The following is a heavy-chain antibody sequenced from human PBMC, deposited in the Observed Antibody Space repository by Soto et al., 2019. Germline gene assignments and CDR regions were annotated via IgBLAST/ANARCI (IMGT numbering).Heavy chain of an antibody. CDR3: GRGGGVDYVWGSYRSNDAFDI. CDR1: GFTFSSYD. V-gene: IGHV3-13*01. J-gene: IGHJ3*02. Sequence: EVQLVESGGGLVQPGGSLRLSCAASGFTFSSYDMHWVRQATGKGLEWVSAIGTAGDTYYPGSVKGRFTISRENAKNSVYLEMNSVRAGDTGVYLCGRGGGVDYVWGSYRSNDAFDIWGQGTMVTVSS. CDR2: IGTAGDT. D-gene: IGHD3-16*02.